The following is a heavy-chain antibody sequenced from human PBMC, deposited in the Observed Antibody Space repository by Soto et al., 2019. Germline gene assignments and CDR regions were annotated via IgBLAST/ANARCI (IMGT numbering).Heavy chain of an antibody. Sequence: QVQLVQSGAEVKRPGASVKVSCKTSGYTFTSYGISWVRQAPGQGLEWMGWISAYNGNTNYAQKFEGRVTMTTDTSTSTAYMELRSLRSDDTAMYHCAREGGHIQPFDYWGQGTLVTVSS. CDR3: AREGGHIQPFDY. J-gene: IGHJ4*02. CDR2: ISAYNGNT. D-gene: IGHD1-26*01. CDR1: GYTFTSYG. V-gene: IGHV1-18*01.